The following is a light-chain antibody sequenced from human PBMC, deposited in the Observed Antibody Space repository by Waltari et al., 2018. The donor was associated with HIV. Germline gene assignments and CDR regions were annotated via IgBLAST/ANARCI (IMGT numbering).Light chain of an antibody. CDR2: SDD. Sequence: QSVLTQPPSASGTPGQRVVISCSGSDSSIGSNTKKWFKQLPGSAPKVLVYSDDHRPSGVPDRFSGSKSGTSASLAISGVQSEDEADYYCAAWDDSLNAYVFGSGTKVTVL. V-gene: IGLV1-44*01. CDR1: DSSIGSNT. J-gene: IGLJ1*01. CDR3: AAWDDSLNAYV.